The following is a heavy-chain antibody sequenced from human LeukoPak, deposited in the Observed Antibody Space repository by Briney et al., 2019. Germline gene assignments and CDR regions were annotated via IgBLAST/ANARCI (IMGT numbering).Heavy chain of an antibody. CDR2: IYYSGST. CDR3: ARLSGWRAEYFQH. CDR1: GGSISSYY. J-gene: IGHJ1*01. V-gene: IGHV4-59*04. Sequence: SETLSLTCTVSGGSISSYYWSWIRQPPGKGLEWIGYIYYSGSTYYNPSLKSRVTISVDTSKNQFSLKLSSVTAADTAVYYCARLSGWRAEYFQHWGRGTRVTVSS. D-gene: IGHD6-19*01.